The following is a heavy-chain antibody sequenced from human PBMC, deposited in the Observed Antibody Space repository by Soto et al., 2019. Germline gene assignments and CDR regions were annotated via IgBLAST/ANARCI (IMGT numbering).Heavy chain of an antibody. CDR1: GFSLSTNGVG. CDR3: ARILDYSSSRRVSRYYYYGMDV. V-gene: IGHV2-70*11. CDR2: IDWDDDK. Sequence: SGPTLVNPTQTLTLTCTFSGFSLSTNGVGVSWIRQPPGKALEWLARIDWDDDKYYSTSLKTRLTISKDTSKNQVVLTMTNMDPVDTATYYCARILDYSSSRRVSRYYYYGMDVWGQGTTVTVSS. J-gene: IGHJ6*02. D-gene: IGHD6-6*01.